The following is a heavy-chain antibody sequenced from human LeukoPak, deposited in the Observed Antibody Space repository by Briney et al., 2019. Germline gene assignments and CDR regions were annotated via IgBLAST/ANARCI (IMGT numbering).Heavy chain of an antibody. Sequence: GGSLRLSCVDSGVTFSSYWMSWVRQAPGKGREWDAYIQQDGSEKFYVDSVRGRFTISRDNAKRSLYLQMNSLRAEDTAVYYCARDYPGFPDNIRQADRFDYWGQGTQVTVSS. J-gene: IGHJ4*02. CDR3: ARDYPGFPDNIRQADRFDY. D-gene: IGHD1-14*01. V-gene: IGHV3-7*05. CDR1: GVTFSSYW. CDR2: IQQDGSEK.